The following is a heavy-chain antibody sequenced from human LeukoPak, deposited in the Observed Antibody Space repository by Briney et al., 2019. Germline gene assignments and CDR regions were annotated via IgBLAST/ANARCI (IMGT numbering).Heavy chain of an antibody. CDR2: IYPRDGST. D-gene: IGHD4-11*01. Sequence: ASVKVSCKASGYTFTSNYIHWVRQAPGQGLEWMGMIYPRDGSTSYAQKFQGRVTVTRDTSTSTAYMELSSLRSEDTAVYYCARSDSNYPRFDYWGQGTLVTVSS. CDR1: GYTFTSNY. V-gene: IGHV1-46*01. CDR3: ARSDSNYPRFDY. J-gene: IGHJ4*02.